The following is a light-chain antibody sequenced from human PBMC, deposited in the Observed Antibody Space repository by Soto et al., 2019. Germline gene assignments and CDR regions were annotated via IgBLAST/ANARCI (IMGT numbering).Light chain of an antibody. J-gene: IGKJ1*01. CDR1: QSVSSSY. CDR3: QQYSSSPST. Sequence: EIVLTQSPGTLSLSPGERATLSCRASQSVSSSYLAWYQQKPGQAPRLLIYGASSRATGIPDRFSGSGSGTDFPLTISRLEPEDFAVYYCQQYSSSPSTFGQGTKVEIK. CDR2: GAS. V-gene: IGKV3-20*01.